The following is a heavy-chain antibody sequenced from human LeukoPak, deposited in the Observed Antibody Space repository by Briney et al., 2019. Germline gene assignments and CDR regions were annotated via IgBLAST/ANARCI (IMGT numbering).Heavy chain of an antibody. D-gene: IGHD3-3*01. CDR3: TTVHPGDHYDFWSGYYRWRDV. Sequence: GGSLILSCAASGFTFSSSSLSWVRQAPGKGLEWVGRIKSKTDGGTTDYAAPVKGRFTISRDDSKNTLYPQMNSLKTEDTAVYYCTTVHPGDHYDFWSGYYRWRDVWGQGTTVTVSS. CDR1: GFTFSSSS. V-gene: IGHV3-15*01. CDR2: IKSKTDGGTT. J-gene: IGHJ6*02.